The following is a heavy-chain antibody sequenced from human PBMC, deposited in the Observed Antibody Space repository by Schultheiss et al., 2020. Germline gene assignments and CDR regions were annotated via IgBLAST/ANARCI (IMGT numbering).Heavy chain of an antibody. J-gene: IGHJ6*02. D-gene: IGHD1-7*01. CDR1: GFTFSNAW. V-gene: IGHV3-15*07. CDR2: IKSKTDGGTT. Sequence: GGSLRLSCAASGFTFSNAWMNWVRQAPGKGLEWVGRIKSKTDGGTTDYAAPVKGRFTISRDDSKNTLYLQMNSLKTEDTAVYYCTTVGWDWNYEYYYYGMDLWGQGTSVTISS. CDR3: TTVGWDWNYEYYYYGMDL.